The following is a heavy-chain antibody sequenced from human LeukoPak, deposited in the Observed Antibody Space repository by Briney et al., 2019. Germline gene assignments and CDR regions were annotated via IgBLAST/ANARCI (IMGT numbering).Heavy chain of an antibody. CDR2: IKQDGSEK. J-gene: IGHJ3*01. Sequence: GGSLRLSCAASGFTFSNYWMSWVRQAPGKGLEWVANIKQDGSEKYYVDSVKGRFTISRDNAKNSLYLQMNSLRAEDTAVYYCARSPPLWNGDAFWGQGTMVTVSS. CDR3: ARSPPLWNGDAF. CDR1: GFTFSNYW. D-gene: IGHD1-1*01. V-gene: IGHV3-7*01.